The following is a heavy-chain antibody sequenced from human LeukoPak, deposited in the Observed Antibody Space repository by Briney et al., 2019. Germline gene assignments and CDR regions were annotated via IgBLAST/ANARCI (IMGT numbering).Heavy chain of an antibody. D-gene: IGHD6-25*01. CDR3: ARGRLLDY. CDR1: GGSFSGYY. CDR2: INHSGST. Sequence: PSETLSLTCAVYGGSFSGYYWSWIRPPPGKGLEWIGEINHSGSTNYNPSLKSRVTISVDTSKNQFSLKLSSVTAADTAVYYCARGRLLDYWGQGTLVTVSS. V-gene: IGHV4-34*01. J-gene: IGHJ4*02.